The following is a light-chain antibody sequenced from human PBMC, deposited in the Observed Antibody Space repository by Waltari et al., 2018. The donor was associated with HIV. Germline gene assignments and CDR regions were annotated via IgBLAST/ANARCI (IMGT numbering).Light chain of an antibody. CDR3: QQYSRYRYT. CDR1: QSISSW. V-gene: IGKV1-5*03. J-gene: IGKJ2*01. Sequence: DIQMTQSPSPLSASVGDRVTITCRASQSISSWLAWFQQKPGKVPKLLIYKASSLQSGVPSRFSGSGSGTEFTLTIDSLQPDDFATYYCQQYSRYRYTFGQGTNLELK. CDR2: KAS.